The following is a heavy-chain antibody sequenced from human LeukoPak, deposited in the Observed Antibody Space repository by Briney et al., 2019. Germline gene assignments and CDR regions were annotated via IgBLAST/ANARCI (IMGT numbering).Heavy chain of an antibody. D-gene: IGHD3-22*01. Sequence: SVKVSXKASGGTFSSYTISWVRQAPGQGLEWMGRIIPILGIANYAQKFQGRVTITADKSTSTAYMELSSLRSEDTAVYYCARDGDSSGYYNWFDPWGQGTLVTVSS. J-gene: IGHJ5*02. CDR2: IIPILGIA. CDR3: ARDGDSSGYYNWFDP. CDR1: GGTFSSYT. V-gene: IGHV1-69*04.